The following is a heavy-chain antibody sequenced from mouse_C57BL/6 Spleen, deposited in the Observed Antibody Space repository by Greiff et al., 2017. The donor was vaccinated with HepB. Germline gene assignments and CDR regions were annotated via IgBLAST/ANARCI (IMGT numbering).Heavy chain of an antibody. CDR2: IHPNSGST. V-gene: IGHV1-64*01. J-gene: IGHJ2*01. Sequence: VQLQQSGAELVKPGASVKLSCKASGYTFTSYWMHWVKQRPGQGLEWIGMIHPNSGSTNYNEKFKSKATLTVDKSSSTAYMQLSSLTSEDSAVYYCARLDGNYSYYFDYWGQGTTLTVSS. D-gene: IGHD2-1*01. CDR3: ARLDGNYSYYFDY. CDR1: GYTFTSYW.